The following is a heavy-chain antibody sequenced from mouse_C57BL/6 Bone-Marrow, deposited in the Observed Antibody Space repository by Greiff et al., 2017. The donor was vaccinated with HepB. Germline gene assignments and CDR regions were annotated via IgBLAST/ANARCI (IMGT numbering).Heavy chain of an antibody. CDR3: ARPFYYGNPPYAMDY. D-gene: IGHD2-1*01. CDR2: IYPRDGST. CDR1: GYTFTDHT. V-gene: IGHV1-78*01. Sequence: QVQLQQSDAELVKPGASVKISCKVSGYTFTDHTIHWMKQRPEQGLEWIGYIYPRDGSTKYNEKFKGKATLTADKSSSTAYMQLNSLTSEDSAVYFCARPFYYGNPPYAMDYWGQGTSVTVSS. J-gene: IGHJ4*01.